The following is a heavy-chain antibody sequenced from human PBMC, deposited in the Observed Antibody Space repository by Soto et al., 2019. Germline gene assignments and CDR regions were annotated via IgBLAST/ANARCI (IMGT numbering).Heavy chain of an antibody. CDR3: ASRIALSADDAFDH. CDR2: IIPLVGTT. D-gene: IGHD6-13*01. Sequence: QVQLVQSGPEVKKSGSSLKVSCRASAETFSSYAINWVRQAPGQGFEWLGGIIPLVGTTNYAQKFQGRVTITADRARDTAFLDLSTLRSDDTAVYFCASRIALSADDAFDHWGQGTMVTVTP. CDR1: AETFSSYA. V-gene: IGHV1-69*06. J-gene: IGHJ3*01.